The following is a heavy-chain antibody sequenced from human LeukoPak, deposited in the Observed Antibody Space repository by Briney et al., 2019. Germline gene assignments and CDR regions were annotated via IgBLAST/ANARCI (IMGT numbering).Heavy chain of an antibody. CDR2: ISGSGGST. CDR3: ARDLRGYCSSTSFFKDY. Sequence: GGSLRLSCAASGFTFSSYAMSWVRQAPGKGLEWVSAISGSGGSTYYADSVKGRFTISRDNAKNSLYLQMNSLRAEDTAVYYCARDLRGYCSSTSFFKDYWGQGTLVTVSS. V-gene: IGHV3-23*01. J-gene: IGHJ4*02. CDR1: GFTFSSYA. D-gene: IGHD2-2*01.